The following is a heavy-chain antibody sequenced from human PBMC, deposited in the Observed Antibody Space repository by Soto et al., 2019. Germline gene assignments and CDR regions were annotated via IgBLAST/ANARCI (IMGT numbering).Heavy chain of an antibody. CDR1: EFTFSNYG. CDR2: ILNDGSNR. Sequence: QVQLVESGGGVVQPGRSLRLSCAASEFTFSNYGMHWVRRAPGKGLEWVAVILNDGSNRYHADSVKDRFTISRDNSKNTLYLQMNSMGAEDTAVYYCARDDEYSGNGMDGWGQGTTVTVS. D-gene: IGHD3-10*01. V-gene: IGHV3-33*01. CDR3: ARDDEYSGNGMDG. J-gene: IGHJ6*02.